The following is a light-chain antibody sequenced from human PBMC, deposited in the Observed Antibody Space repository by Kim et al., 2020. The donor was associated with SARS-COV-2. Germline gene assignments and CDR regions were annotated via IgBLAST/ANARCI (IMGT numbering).Light chain of an antibody. J-gene: IGLJ2*01. CDR1: SLRTYY. V-gene: IGLV3-19*01. CDR3: NSRDNSGDHVV. CDR2: GKN. Sequence: SSELTQDPAVSVALGQTVRITCQGDSLRTYYASWFQQQSGQAPILVIYGKNNRPSGIPDRFPGSSSGNPASFPATGAQGVDEADYYCNSRDNSGDHVVSG.